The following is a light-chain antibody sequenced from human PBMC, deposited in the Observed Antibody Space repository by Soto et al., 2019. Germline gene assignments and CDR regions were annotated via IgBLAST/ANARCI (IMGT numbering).Light chain of an antibody. CDR3: HQSYSAPWT. V-gene: IGKV1-39*01. J-gene: IGKJ1*01. CDR1: QNISSY. CDR2: AAS. Sequence: DIQVTQSPSSLSASVGDRVTITCRASQNISSYLNWYRQKPGRDPNLLIYAASKLQSGVPSRFSGSGSGTDFTLTISSLQPGDFAIYYCHQSYSAPWTFGQGPKVEIK.